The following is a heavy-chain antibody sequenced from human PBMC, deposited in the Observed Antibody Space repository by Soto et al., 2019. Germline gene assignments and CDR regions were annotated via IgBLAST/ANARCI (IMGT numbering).Heavy chain of an antibody. Sequence: SETLSLTCTVSGGSISSGDYYWSWIRQPPGKGLEWIGYIYYSGSTYYNPSLKSRVTISVDTSKNQFSLKLSSVTAADTAVYYCARVGRRPAAIFFDYWGQGTLVTVSS. CDR2: IYYSGST. V-gene: IGHV4-30-4*01. CDR1: GGSISSGDYY. D-gene: IGHD2-2*01. J-gene: IGHJ4*02. CDR3: ARVGRRPAAIFFDY.